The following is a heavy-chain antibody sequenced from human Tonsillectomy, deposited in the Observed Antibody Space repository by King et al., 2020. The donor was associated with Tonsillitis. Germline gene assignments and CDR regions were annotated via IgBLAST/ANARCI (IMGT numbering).Heavy chain of an antibody. J-gene: IGHJ4*02. CDR3: AREPRYDNVGTGDYFDC. D-gene: IGHD3-16*01. CDR1: GFTFSSYW. V-gene: IGHV3-7*01. Sequence: VQLVESGGGLVQPGGSLRLSCAVSGFTFSSYWMSWVRQAPGKGLEWVANIKQDGSEKYYVDSVKGRFSISRDNAKNSVYLQMNSLRDEDTAVYYCAREPRYDNVGTGDYFDCWGQGTLVTVSS. CDR2: IKQDGSEK.